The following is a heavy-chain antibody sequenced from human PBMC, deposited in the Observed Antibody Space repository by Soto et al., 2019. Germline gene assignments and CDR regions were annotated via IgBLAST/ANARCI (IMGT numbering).Heavy chain of an antibody. CDR1: GYSFTSYW. CDR3: ARHYCSSTSCYPVYYYYYGMDA. V-gene: IGHV5-51*01. Sequence: PGESLKISCKGSGYSFTSYWIGWVRQMPGKGLEWMGIIYPGDSDTRYSPSFQGQVSISADKSISTAYLQWSSLQASDTAMYYCARHYCSSTSCYPVYYYYYGMDAWGQGTTVTVSS. J-gene: IGHJ6*02. CDR2: IYPGDSDT. D-gene: IGHD2-2*01.